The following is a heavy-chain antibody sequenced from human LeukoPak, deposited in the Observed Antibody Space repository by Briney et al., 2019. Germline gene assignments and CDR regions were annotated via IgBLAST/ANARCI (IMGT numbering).Heavy chain of an antibody. CDR2: IIPIFGTA. J-gene: IGHJ4*02. Sequence: SVKVSCKASGGTFSSYAISWVRQAPGQGLEWVGRIIPIFGTANYAQKFQGRVTITTDESTSTAYMELSSLRSEDTAVYYCARGDYYDSSGYLPSDYWGQGTLVTVSS. V-gene: IGHV1-69*05. D-gene: IGHD3-22*01. CDR1: GGTFSSYA. CDR3: ARGDYYDSSGYLPSDY.